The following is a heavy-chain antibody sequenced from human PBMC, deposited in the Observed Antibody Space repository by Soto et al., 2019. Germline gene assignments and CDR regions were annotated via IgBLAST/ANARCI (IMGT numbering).Heavy chain of an antibody. CDR2: IWYDGSNK. V-gene: IGHV3-33*01. CDR3: ARGPVVRGVMSFGMDV. CDR1: GFTFSSYG. D-gene: IGHD3-10*01. Sequence: GGSLRLSCAASGFTFSSYGMHWVRQAPGKGLEWVAVIWYDGSNKYYADSVKGRFTISRDNSKNTLYLQMNSLRAEDTAVYYCARGPVVRGVMSFGMDVWGQGTTVTVSS. J-gene: IGHJ6*02.